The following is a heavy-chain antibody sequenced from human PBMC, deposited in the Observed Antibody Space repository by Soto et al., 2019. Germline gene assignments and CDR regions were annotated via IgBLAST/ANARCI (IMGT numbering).Heavy chain of an antibody. CDR2: ISGSGGST. CDR1: GFTFSSYA. CDR3: AKDREYSPGNYYDSSGPIDY. J-gene: IGHJ4*02. D-gene: IGHD3-22*01. Sequence: LRLSCAASGFTFSSYAMSWVRQAPGKGLEWVSAISGSGGSTYYADSVKGRFTISRDNSKNTLYLQMNSLRAEDTAVYYCAKDREYSPGNYYDSSGPIDYWGQGTLVTVSS. V-gene: IGHV3-23*01.